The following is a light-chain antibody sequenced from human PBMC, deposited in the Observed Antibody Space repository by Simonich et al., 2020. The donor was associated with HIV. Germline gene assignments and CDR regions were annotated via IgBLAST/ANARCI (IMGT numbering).Light chain of an antibody. V-gene: IGLV7-46*01. CDR1: TGAVTSGHY. Sequence: QAVVTQEPSLTVSPGGTVTLTCGSSTGAVTSGHYPYCFPLTHGQAPRTLIYDTANKHSWTPARFSGSLRGGKAALTLSGAQPEDDADYYCLLSYSGVVVFGGGTKLTVL. CDR2: DTA. CDR3: LLSYSGVVV. J-gene: IGLJ2*01.